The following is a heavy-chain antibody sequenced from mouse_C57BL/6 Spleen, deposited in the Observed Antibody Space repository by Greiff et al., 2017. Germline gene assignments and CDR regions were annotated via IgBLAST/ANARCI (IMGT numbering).Heavy chain of an antibody. V-gene: IGHV5-6*01. CDR1: GFTFSSYG. Sequence: EVKLVESGGDLVKPGGSLKLSCEASGFTFSSYGMSWVRQTPDKRLEWVATISSGGSYTYYPDSVKGRFTISRDNAKSTLYLQMSSLTSEDTAMYYCARPGGSYYFDYWGQGTTLTVSS. CDR2: ISSGGSYT. J-gene: IGHJ2*01. CDR3: ARPGGSYYFDY.